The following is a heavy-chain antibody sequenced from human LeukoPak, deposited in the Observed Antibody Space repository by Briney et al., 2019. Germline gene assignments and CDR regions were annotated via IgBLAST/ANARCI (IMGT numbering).Heavy chain of an antibody. CDR3: ARGAPQYCSSTSCLYGYYYYYGMDV. CDR2: KNPNSGNT. Sequence: ASVKVSCKASGYTFTSYDINWVRQATGQGLEWMGWKNPNSGNTGYAQKFQGRVTMTRNTSISTAYMELSSLRSEDTAVYYCARGAPQYCSSTSCLYGYYYYYGMDVWGQGTTVTVSS. CDR1: GYTFTSYD. J-gene: IGHJ6*02. V-gene: IGHV1-8*01. D-gene: IGHD2-2*01.